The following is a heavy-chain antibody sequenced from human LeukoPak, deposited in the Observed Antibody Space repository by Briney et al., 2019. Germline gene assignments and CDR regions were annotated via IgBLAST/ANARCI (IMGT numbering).Heavy chain of an antibody. V-gene: IGHV4-59*01. CDR1: GGSISTYY. CDR3: ARVTAVAGFTNFDY. CDR2: IYYSGST. Sequence: PSETLSLTCTVSGGSISTYYWSWIRQPPGKGLEWIGYIYYSGSTNYNPSLKSRVSISVDTSKNQFSLKLSSVTAADTAVYYCARVTAVAGFTNFDYWGQGTLVTVSS. J-gene: IGHJ4*02. D-gene: IGHD6-19*01.